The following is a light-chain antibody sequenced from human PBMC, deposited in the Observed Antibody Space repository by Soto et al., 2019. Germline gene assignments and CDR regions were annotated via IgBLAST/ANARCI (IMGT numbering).Light chain of an antibody. CDR3: QQSYSTPYT. J-gene: IGKJ2*01. V-gene: IGKV1-39*01. CDR2: AAS. CDR1: QTISSY. Sequence: DIQMTQSPSSLSASVGDRVTITCRASQTISSYLYWYQQIPGKAPKLLIYAASSLHSGVPSRFSGSRSGTDFTLTISSLQPEDFATYYCQQSYSTPYTFGQGTKVEIK.